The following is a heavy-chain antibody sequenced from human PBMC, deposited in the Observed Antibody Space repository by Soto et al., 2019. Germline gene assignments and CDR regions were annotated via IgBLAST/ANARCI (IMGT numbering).Heavy chain of an antibody. V-gene: IGHV1-3*01. D-gene: IGHD2-2*01. Sequence: ASVKVSCNASGYTFTSYAMHWVRQAPGQRLEWMGWINAGNGNTKYSQKFQGRVTITRDTSASTAYMELSSLRSEDTAAYYCARDREYCSSTSCKFSKFDPWGQGTLVTVSS. CDR1: GYTFTSYA. J-gene: IGHJ5*02. CDR2: INAGNGNT. CDR3: ARDREYCSSTSCKFSKFDP.